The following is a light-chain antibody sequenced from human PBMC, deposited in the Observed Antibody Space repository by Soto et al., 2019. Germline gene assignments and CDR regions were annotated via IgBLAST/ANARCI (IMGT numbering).Light chain of an antibody. J-gene: IGLJ2*01. CDR1: SGSIASNY. CDR3: QSYDSSTVV. V-gene: IGLV6-57*04. Sequence: NFMLTQPHSVSESPGKTVTISCTRSSGSIASNYVQWYQQRPGSVPTTMIFEDNQRPSGVPDRFSGSIDSTSNSASLTISGLTNEDEADYYCQSYDSSTVVFGGGTQLTVL. CDR2: EDN.